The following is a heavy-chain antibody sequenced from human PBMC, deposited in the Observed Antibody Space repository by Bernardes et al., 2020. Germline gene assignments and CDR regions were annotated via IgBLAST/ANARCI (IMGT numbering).Heavy chain of an antibody. V-gene: IGHV3-23*01. CDR1: GFTFSSYA. D-gene: IGHD5-12*01. CDR3: ARLDIVATPSRCYYYGMDV. Sequence: GGSLRLSCAASGFTFSSYAMSWVRQSPGKGLEWVSAISGSGGSTYYADSVKGRFTISRDNSKNTLYLQMNSLRAEDTAVYYCARLDIVATPSRCYYYGMDVWGQGTTVTVSS. CDR2: ISGSGGST. J-gene: IGHJ6*02.